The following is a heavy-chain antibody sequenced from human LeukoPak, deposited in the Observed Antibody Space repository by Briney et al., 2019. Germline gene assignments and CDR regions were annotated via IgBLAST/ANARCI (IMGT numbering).Heavy chain of an antibody. Sequence: GESLRLSCAASGFTFSDYYMSWIRQAPGKGLEWVSYISSSGSTIYYADSVKGRFTISRDNAKNSLYLQMNSLRAEDTAVYYCNPDYYYYGMDVWGQGTTATVSS. CDR3: NPDYYYYGMDV. V-gene: IGHV3-11*01. J-gene: IGHJ6*02. CDR2: ISSSGSTI. CDR1: GFTFSDYY.